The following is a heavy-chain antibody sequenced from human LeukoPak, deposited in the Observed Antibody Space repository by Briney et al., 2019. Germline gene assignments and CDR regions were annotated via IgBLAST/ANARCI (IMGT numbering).Heavy chain of an antibody. CDR1: GFTFSSYS. J-gene: IGHJ4*02. Sequence: GGSLRLSCAASGFTFSSYSMNWVRQAPGKGLEWVSSISSSSSYIYYADSVKGRFTISRDNAKNSLYLQMNSLRAEDTAVYYCARGHPYYDSSGYYPGDWGQGTLDTVSS. D-gene: IGHD3-22*01. CDR2: ISSSSSYI. V-gene: IGHV3-21*01. CDR3: ARGHPYYDSSGYYPGD.